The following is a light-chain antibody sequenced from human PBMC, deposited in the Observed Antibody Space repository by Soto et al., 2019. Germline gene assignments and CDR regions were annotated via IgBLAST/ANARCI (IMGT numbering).Light chain of an antibody. Sequence: QSVLTQPRSVSGSPGQSVTISCTGTSSDVGGYKYVSWYQQHPGKAPKLMIYDVFKRPSGVPDRFSGSKSGNTASLTISGLQDEDEADFYCSSYAGSYTYVFGTGTQLTVL. CDR1: SSDVGGYKY. V-gene: IGLV2-11*01. CDR3: SSYAGSYTYV. CDR2: DVF. J-gene: IGLJ1*01.